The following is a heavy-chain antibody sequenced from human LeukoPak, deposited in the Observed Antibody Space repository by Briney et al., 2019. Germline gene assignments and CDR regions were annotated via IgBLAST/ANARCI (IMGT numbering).Heavy chain of an antibody. CDR1: GFTVSSNY. CDR2: IYSGGST. V-gene: IGHV3-53*01. J-gene: IGHJ6*03. D-gene: IGHD5-18*01. CDR3: AREGKSRAAMVPYYYYYMDV. Sequence: GGSLRLSCAASGFTVSSNYMSWVRQAPGKGLEWVSVIYSGGSTYYADSVKGRFTISRDNSKNTLYLQMNSLRAEDTAVYYCAREGKSRAAMVPYYYYYMDVWGKGTTVTISS.